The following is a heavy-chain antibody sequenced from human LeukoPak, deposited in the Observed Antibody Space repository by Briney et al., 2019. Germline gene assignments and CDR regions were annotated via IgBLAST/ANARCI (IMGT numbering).Heavy chain of an antibody. J-gene: IGHJ6*03. D-gene: IGHD2-21*01. Sequence: GESLKISCKGSGYSFTSYWIGWVRQVPGKGLEWMGIIYPGDSDTRYSPSFQGQVTISADKSISTAYLQWSSLKASDTAMYYCARIYCGGDCFYYYYYMDVWGKGTTVTVSS. CDR2: IYPGDSDT. CDR3: ARIYCGGDCFYYYYYMDV. V-gene: IGHV5-51*01. CDR1: GYSFTSYW.